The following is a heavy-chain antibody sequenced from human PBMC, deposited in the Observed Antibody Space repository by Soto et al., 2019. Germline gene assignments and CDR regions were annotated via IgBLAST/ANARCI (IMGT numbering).Heavy chain of an antibody. CDR3: AKGHTYYYSDSSGYMPS. CDR2: ISGSGGST. V-gene: IGHV3-23*01. D-gene: IGHD3-22*01. J-gene: IGHJ4*02. CDR1: GFTFSSYA. Sequence: GGSLRLSCAASGFTFSSYAMSWVRQAPGKGLEGVAAISGSGGSTYYADAVKGRFTISRDNSKNTLYLQMNSLRAEDTAVYYCAKGHTYYYSDSSGYMPSWGQGTLVTVSS.